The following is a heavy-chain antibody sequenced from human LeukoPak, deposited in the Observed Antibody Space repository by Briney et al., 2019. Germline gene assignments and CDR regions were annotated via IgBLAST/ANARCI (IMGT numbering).Heavy chain of an antibody. CDR2: IYTSGST. Sequence: SQTLSLTCTVSGGSISSGSYYWSWIRQPAGKGLEWIGRIYTSGSTNYNPSLKSRVTISVDTSKNQFSLKLSSVTAADTAVYYCAREAPVAAGSDAFDIWGQGTMVTVSS. CDR1: GGSISSGSYY. J-gene: IGHJ3*02. V-gene: IGHV4-61*02. D-gene: IGHD6-19*01. CDR3: AREAPVAAGSDAFDI.